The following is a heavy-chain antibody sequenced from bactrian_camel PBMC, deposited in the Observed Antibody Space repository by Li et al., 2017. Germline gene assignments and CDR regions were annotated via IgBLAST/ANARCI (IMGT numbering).Heavy chain of an antibody. CDR3: ATDRIRSGGTCYTSDFAY. D-gene: IGHD7*01. CDR2: VYSDGTYT. Sequence: HVQLVESGGGLVQPGGSLRLSCAASGFTFSVYYMHWVRQAPGKGLEWVSSVYSDGTYTYYADSLKGRFTISQDNAKNTVYLQMNSLKPEDTAVYVCATDRIRSGGTCYTSDFAYWGQGTQVTVS. CDR1: GFTFSVYY. J-gene: IGHJ6*01. V-gene: IGHV3-2*01.